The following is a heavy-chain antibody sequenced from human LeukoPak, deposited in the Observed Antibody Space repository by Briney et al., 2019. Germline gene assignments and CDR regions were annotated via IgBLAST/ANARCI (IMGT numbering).Heavy chain of an antibody. V-gene: IGHV3-48*04. D-gene: IGHD6-13*01. J-gene: IGHJ4*02. CDR2: INSDSDTM. CDR3: ARAYYRAAAEGFDY. CDR1: GFTFSIYS. Sequence: GGSLRLSCAASGFTFSIYSMSWVRQAPGKGLEWISYINSDSDTMYYADSVKGRFTISRDNAKNSLFLQMNSLRADDTAVYYCARAYYRAAAEGFDYWGQGTLVTVSS.